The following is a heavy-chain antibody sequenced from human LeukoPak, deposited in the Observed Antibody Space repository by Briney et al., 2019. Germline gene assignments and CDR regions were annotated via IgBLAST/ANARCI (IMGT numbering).Heavy chain of an antibody. CDR1: GYMFTGYY. Sequence: ASVKVSCKASGYMFTGYYMHWVRQASGQGLEWLGWIYPNSGDTNYAQKFQGRVTMTRDTSISTAYMELSRLSSDDTAVYYCARDFNYGDSSNYYMDVWGKGTTVTVSS. CDR3: ARDFNYGDSSNYYMDV. J-gene: IGHJ6*03. V-gene: IGHV1-2*02. CDR2: IYPNSGDT. D-gene: IGHD4-17*01.